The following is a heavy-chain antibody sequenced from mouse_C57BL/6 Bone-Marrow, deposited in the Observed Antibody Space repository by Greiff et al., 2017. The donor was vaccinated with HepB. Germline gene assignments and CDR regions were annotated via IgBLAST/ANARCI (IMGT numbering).Heavy chain of an antibody. V-gene: IGHV1-47*01. J-gene: IGHJ1*03. CDR3: ARRRVYYGNYDWYVDV. D-gene: IGHD2-1*01. CDR1: GYTFTTYP. Sequence: VQLQQSGAELVKPGASVKMSCKASGYTFTTYPIEWMKQNHGKSLEWIGNFHPYNDDTKYNEKFKGKATLTVEKSSSTVYLELSRLTSDDSAVYDCARRRVYYGNYDWYVDVWGTGTTVTVS. CDR2: FHPYNDDT.